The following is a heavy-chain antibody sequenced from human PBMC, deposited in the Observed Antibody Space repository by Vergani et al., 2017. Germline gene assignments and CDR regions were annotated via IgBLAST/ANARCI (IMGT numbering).Heavy chain of an antibody. Sequence: QVQLVQSGAEVKKPGSSVKVSCKASGGTFSSYAISWVRQAPGQGLEWMGRIIPIFGTANYAQKFQGRVTITADESTSTAYMELSSLRSEDTAVYYCARHRDSVVVPAAPGPYYYYGMDVWGQGTTVTVSS. CDR1: GGTFSSYA. D-gene: IGHD2-2*01. J-gene: IGHJ6*02. CDR2: IIPIFGTA. CDR3: ARHRDSVVVPAAPGPYYYYGMDV. V-gene: IGHV1-69*18.